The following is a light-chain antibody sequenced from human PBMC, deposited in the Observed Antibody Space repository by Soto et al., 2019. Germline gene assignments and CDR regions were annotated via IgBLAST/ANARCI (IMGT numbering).Light chain of an antibody. CDR2: DVT. J-gene: IGLJ1*01. V-gene: IGLV2-11*01. Sequence: QSVLTQPRSVSGAPGQAVTISCTGTNSDVGTFYFVSWYQQYPDKGPKLIIYDVTERPSGVPDRFSGSKSGNTASLTISGLQAEDEADYYCCSYAGSYTYVFGRGTKV. CDR3: CSYAGSYTYV. CDR1: NSDVGTFYF.